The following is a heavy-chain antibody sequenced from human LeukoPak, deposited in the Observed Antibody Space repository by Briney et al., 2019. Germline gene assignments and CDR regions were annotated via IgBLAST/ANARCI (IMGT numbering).Heavy chain of an antibody. CDR3: ARGNYDSSGYYINY. J-gene: IGHJ4*02. CDR1: GGSFSGYY. V-gene: IGHV4-34*01. CDR2: IIHSGST. Sequence: SETLSLTCAVYGGSFSGYYWSWIRQPPGKGLEWIGEIIHSGSTNYNPSLKSRVTISVDTSKNQFSLKLTSVTAADTAVYYCARGNYDSSGYYINYWGQRILVTVSS. D-gene: IGHD3-22*01.